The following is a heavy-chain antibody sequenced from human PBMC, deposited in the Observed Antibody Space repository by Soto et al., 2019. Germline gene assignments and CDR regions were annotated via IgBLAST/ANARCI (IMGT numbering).Heavy chain of an antibody. J-gene: IGHJ5*02. CDR1: GGSLSSSTYY. V-gene: IGHV4-39*01. D-gene: IGHD3-22*01. CDR3: ARQPYDSTGYYYGA. Sequence: SETLSLTCTVSGGSLSSSTYYWGWIRQPPGKGLEWIGSMYSGGNTYYNPSLKSRVTVSVDTSKNHFSLKLTSVTAADTAMYYCARQPYDSTGYYYGAWGQGTLVTVSS. CDR2: MYSGGNT.